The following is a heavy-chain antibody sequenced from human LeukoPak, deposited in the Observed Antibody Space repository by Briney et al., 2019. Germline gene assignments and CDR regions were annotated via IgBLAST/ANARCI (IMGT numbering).Heavy chain of an antibody. V-gene: IGHV3-9*01. CDR2: ISWNSGSI. Sequence: PGGSLRLSCAASGFTFDDYAMHWVRQAPGKGLEWVSGISWNSGSIGYADSVKGRFTISRDNAKNSLYLQMNSLRAEDTAVYYCAREFYYYGMDVWGQGTTVTVSS. CDR1: GFTFDDYA. CDR3: AREFYYYGMDV. J-gene: IGHJ6*02.